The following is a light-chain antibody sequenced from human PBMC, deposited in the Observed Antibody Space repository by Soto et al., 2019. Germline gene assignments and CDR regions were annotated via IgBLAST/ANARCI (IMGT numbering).Light chain of an antibody. CDR3: QQYSDSPIT. CDR1: QSVSSNF. J-gene: IGKJ5*01. CDR2: RAS. V-gene: IGKV3-20*01. Sequence: EIVLTQSPGTLPLSPGERATLSCRASQSVSSNFLAWYQQKPGQTPRLLIYRASSRATGIPDRFSGSGSGTDFALTISRLEPEHFAVYYCQQYSDSPITFGQGTRLEIK.